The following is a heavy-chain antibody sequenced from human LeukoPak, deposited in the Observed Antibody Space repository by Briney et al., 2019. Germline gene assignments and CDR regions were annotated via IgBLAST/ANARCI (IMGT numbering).Heavy chain of an antibody. CDR2: IYSGGST. J-gene: IGHJ4*02. D-gene: IGHD4-23*01. CDR1: GFTVSSNY. V-gene: IGHV3-66*02. Sequence: GGSLRLSCAVSGFTVSSNYMSCVRQAPGKGLECVSVIYSGGSTYYADSVKARFTISRDNSKNTLYLQMNSLRAEHTAVYYCARDAASFYGGYHFDYWGQGTLVTVSS. CDR3: ARDAASFYGGYHFDY.